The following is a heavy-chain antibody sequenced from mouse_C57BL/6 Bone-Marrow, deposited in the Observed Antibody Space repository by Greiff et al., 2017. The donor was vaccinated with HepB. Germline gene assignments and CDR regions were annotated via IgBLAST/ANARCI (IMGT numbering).Heavy chain of an antibody. CDR1: GFNIKDDY. J-gene: IGHJ2*01. V-gene: IGHV14-4*01. Sequence: VQLQQSGAELVRPGASVKLSCTASGFNIKDDYMHWVKQRPEQGLEWIGWIDPDNGDTEYASKFQGKATITADTSSNTAYLQLSSLTSEDTAVYYCTTGSYGYYFDYWGQGTTLTVSS. D-gene: IGHD2-2*01. CDR3: TTGSYGYYFDY. CDR2: IDPDNGDT.